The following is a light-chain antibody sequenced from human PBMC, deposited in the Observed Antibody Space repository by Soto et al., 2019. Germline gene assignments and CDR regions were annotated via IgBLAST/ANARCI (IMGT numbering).Light chain of an antibody. V-gene: IGKV3-15*01. CDR2: GAS. J-gene: IGKJ1*01. CDR1: QSVSSN. CDR3: QQYNNWPWT. Sequence: EIVMTQSPATLSVSPGERATLSCRASQSVSSNLAWYQQKPGQAPRLLIYGASTRATGIPARFSGSGSGTEFTLTISSLQSEDFAVYYCQQYNNWPWTFGQGIKVDI.